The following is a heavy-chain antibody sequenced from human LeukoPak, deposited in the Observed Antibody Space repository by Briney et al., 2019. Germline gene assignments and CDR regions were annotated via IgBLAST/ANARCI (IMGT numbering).Heavy chain of an antibody. CDR1: GDSISSYY. J-gene: IGHJ4*02. CDR3: ARYYADINGYYYSYDY. Sequence: SETLSLTCTVSGDSISSYYWSWIRQPPGKGLEWVGFSAHSGSTSYNPSLKRRVTISVDRSMTHFSLMLTSVTAAGTPAYYCARYYADINGYYYSYDYWGQGTLVTVSS. D-gene: IGHD3-22*01. V-gene: IGHV4-59*01. CDR2: SAHSGST.